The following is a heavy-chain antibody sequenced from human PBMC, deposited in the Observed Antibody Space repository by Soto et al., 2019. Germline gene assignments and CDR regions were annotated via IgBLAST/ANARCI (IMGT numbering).Heavy chain of an antibody. Sequence: PSETLSLTCTVSGGSISSGDYYWSWIRQPPGKGLEWIGYIYYSGSTYYNPSLKSRVTISVDTSKNQFSLKLSSVTAADTAVYYCAREGYGDYEFDYWGQGTLVTVSS. CDR3: AREGYGDYEFDY. CDR2: IYYSGST. D-gene: IGHD4-17*01. J-gene: IGHJ4*02. V-gene: IGHV4-30-4*01. CDR1: GGSISSGDYY.